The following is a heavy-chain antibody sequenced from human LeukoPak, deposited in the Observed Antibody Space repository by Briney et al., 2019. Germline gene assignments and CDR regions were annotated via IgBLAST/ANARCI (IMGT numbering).Heavy chain of an antibody. CDR3: ARDRRYCSSTSCYGGTSSWFDP. CDR2: INPSGGST. Sequence: GASVKVSCKASGYIFTSYFMHWVRQAPGQGLEWMGLINPSGGSTRYAQKFQGRVTMTRDMSTSTVYMELSSLRSEDTAVYYCARDRRYCSSTSCYGGTSSWFDPWGQGTLVTVSS. D-gene: IGHD2-2*01. CDR1: GYIFTSYF. V-gene: IGHV1-46*01. J-gene: IGHJ5*02.